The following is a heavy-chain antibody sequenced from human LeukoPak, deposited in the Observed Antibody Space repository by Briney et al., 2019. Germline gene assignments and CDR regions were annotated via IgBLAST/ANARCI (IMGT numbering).Heavy chain of an antibody. CDR2: IWPGDSNI. Sequence: GEPLKISFKGSGYRFTNYWIGWVRQMPGKGLEWMGIIWPGDSNIRYSPSFQGQVTISADKSINTAYLQWSSLKASDTAMYYCARRMGDYRGFDYWGQGTLVTVCS. CDR1: GYRFTNYW. D-gene: IGHD1-26*01. CDR3: ARRMGDYRGFDY. V-gene: IGHV5-51*01. J-gene: IGHJ4*02.